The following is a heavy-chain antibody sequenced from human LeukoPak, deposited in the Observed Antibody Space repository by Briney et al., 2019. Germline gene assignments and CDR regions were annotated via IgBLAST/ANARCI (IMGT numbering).Heavy chain of an antibody. CDR2: IYPGDSDT. J-gene: IGHJ4*02. CDR1: GYSFTSYW. CDR3: ARPSSDFWSGYYYDY. V-gene: IGHV5-51*01. D-gene: IGHD3-3*01. Sequence: GESLKIFCKGSGYSFTSYWIGWVRQMPGKGLEWMGIIYPGDSDTRYSPSFQGQVTISADKSISTAYLQWSSLKASDTAMYYCARPSSDFWSGYYYDYWGQGTLVTVSS.